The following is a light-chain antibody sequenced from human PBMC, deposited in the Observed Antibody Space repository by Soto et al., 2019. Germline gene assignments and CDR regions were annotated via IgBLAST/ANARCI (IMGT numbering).Light chain of an antibody. J-gene: IGKJ2*01. CDR3: LQYNNWPPYT. CDR2: GAS. Sequence: EIVMTQSPATLSVSPGERATLSCRASQSVSTNLAWYQQKPGQAPRLLIYGASARATGIPARFSGRGSGTELTLTISSLQSEDFAVYYCLQYNNWPPYTFGQGTRLEI. CDR1: QSVSTN. V-gene: IGKV3-15*01.